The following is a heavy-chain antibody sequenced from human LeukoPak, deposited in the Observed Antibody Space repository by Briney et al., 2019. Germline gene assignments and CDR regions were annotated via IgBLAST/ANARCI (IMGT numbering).Heavy chain of an antibody. CDR2: IDRDGSRI. V-gene: IGHV3-74*01. Sequence: GGSLRLSCAVSGFTFSSYWMHWVRQAPGKGLVWVSRIDRDGSRINYADSVKGRFTISRDNAKNTLYLQMNSLRAEDTAVYYCARALAVAGTGGFDPWGQGTLVTVSS. CDR1: GFTFSSYW. J-gene: IGHJ5*02. CDR3: ARALAVAGTGGFDP. D-gene: IGHD6-19*01.